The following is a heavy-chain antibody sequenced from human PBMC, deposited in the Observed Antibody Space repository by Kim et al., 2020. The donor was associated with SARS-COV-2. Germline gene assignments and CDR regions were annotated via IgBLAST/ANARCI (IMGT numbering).Heavy chain of an antibody. CDR3: ARDRSGWYYFDY. D-gene: IGHD6-19*01. J-gene: IGHJ4*02. V-gene: IGHV3-23*01. Sequence: YADSVKDRFTISRDNSKNTLYLQLYSLRAEDAAVYYCARDRSGWYYFDYWGQGTLVTVSS.